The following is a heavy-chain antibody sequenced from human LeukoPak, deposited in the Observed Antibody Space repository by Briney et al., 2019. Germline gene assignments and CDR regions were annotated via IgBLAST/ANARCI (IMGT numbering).Heavy chain of an antibody. D-gene: IGHD3-10*01. CDR2: INTNSGGT. V-gene: IGHV1-2*02. CDR1: GYTFTGYY. J-gene: IGHJ4*02. CDR3: ARLYYYGSGSYYDDY. Sequence: ASVKVSCKASGYTFTGYYMHWVRQAPGQGLEWMGWINTNSGGTNYAQKFQGRVTMTRDTSISTAYMELSRLRSDDTAVYYCARLYYYGSGSYYDDYWGQGTLVTVPS.